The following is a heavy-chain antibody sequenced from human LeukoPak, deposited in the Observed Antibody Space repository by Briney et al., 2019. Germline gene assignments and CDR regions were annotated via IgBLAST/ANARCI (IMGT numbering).Heavy chain of an antibody. D-gene: IGHD3-16*01. CDR3: ARDEYYDYVWGSLADY. Sequence: PGGSLRLSCAASGFTFSSYETNWVRQSPGKLLDWFSYISSSGSTIYYADSVKGRFTISIDNAKNSLYLQMNSLRAEDKAVYYCARDEYYDYVWGSLADYWGQGTLVTVSS. CDR1: GFTFSSYE. J-gene: IGHJ4*02. CDR2: ISSSGSTI. V-gene: IGHV3-48*03.